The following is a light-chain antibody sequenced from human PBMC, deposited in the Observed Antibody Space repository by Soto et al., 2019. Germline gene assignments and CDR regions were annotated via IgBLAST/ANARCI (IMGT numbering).Light chain of an antibody. J-gene: IGKJ1*01. CDR2: GAS. CDR1: QSVSSSY. CDR3: QEYGSSPLT. V-gene: IGKV3-20*01. Sequence: EIVLTQSPGTLSLSPGERATLSCRASQSVSSSYLAWYQQKPGQAPRLLIYGASSRATGIPDRFSGSGSGTDFTLAISRLEPEDFAVYYCQEYGSSPLTFGQGTKVES.